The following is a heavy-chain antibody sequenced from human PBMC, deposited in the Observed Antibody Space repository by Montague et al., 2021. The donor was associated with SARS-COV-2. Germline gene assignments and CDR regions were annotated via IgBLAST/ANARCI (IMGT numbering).Heavy chain of an antibody. CDR2: IKHDGSEK. CDR1: RFTFSDFW. D-gene: IGHD6-19*01. J-gene: IGHJ6*02. CDR3: ARGSTGWYAIFGHYGMDV. Sequence: SLRLSCAASRFTFSDFWMNWVRQAPGKGPEWVADIKHDGSEKSYVDSVKGRFTISRDNAKNSLYLQMNNLRAEDTAVYYCARGSTGWYAIFGHYGMDVWGQGTTVTVSS. V-gene: IGHV3-7*01.